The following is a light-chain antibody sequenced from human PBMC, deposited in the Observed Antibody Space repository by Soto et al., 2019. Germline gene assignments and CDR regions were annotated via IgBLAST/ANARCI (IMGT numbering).Light chain of an antibody. CDR1: QSVRTY. J-gene: IGKJ5*01. CDR2: DAS. Sequence: TQSPVTLSLPPRQSATISCRSSQSVRTYLAWYHVQPGQAHTLLIYDASSRASGVPPRFSGSGSGTDFTLTISSLQPEDLALYYCQPRNSCPPITFGQGTRLEIK. V-gene: IGKV3-11*01. CDR3: QPRNSCPPIT.